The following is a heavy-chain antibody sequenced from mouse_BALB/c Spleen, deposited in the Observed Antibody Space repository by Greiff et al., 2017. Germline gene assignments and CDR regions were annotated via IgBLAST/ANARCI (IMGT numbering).Heavy chain of an antibody. V-gene: IGHV5-4*02. J-gene: IGHJ2*01. D-gene: IGHD2-2*01. CDR2: ISDGGSYT. CDR3: VRGGRLRRRYFDY. Sequence: DVHLVESGGGLVKPGGSLKLSCAASGFTFSDYYMYWVRQTPEKRLEWVASISDGGSYTYYPDSVKGRFTISRVNAKNNLYLQMSSLKSEDTAMYYGVRGGRLRRRYFDYWGQGTTLTVSS. CDR1: GFTFSDYY.